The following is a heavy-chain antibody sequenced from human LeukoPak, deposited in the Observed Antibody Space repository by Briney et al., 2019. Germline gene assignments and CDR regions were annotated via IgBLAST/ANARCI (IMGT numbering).Heavy chain of an antibody. Sequence: PGASLRLSCAASGFTFSTYAMSWVRQAPGKGLQWVSSISSSGGNTYYADSVKGRFTISRDNSKSTLYLQMNSLGAEDTAVYYCAKGYSSPFDPWGQGTLVTVSS. CDR1: GFTFSTYA. J-gene: IGHJ5*02. CDR3: AKGYSSPFDP. CDR2: ISSSGGNT. V-gene: IGHV3-23*01. D-gene: IGHD6-13*01.